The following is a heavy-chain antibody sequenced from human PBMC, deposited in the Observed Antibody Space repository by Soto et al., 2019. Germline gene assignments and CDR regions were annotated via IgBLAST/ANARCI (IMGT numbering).Heavy chain of an antibody. CDR1: GFTFSSYA. D-gene: IGHD3-22*01. CDR2: ISGSGGST. CDR3: AKATYYYDSSGYFPFDY. V-gene: IGHV3-23*01. J-gene: IGHJ4*02. Sequence: PVGSLRLSCAASGFTFSSYAMSWVRQAPGKGPEWVSAISGSGGSTYYADPVKGRFTISRDNSKNTLYLQMHSLRAEDTAVYYCAKATYYYDSSGYFPFDYWGQGTLVTVSS.